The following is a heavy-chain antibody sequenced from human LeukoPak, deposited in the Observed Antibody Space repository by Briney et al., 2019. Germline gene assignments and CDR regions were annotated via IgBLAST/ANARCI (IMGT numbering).Heavy chain of an antibody. Sequence: ASVKVSCKASGYTFTGHYIHWVRQAPGQGLEWMGWINPNSGGTSYAQKFQGRVTMTRDTSISTAYMDLSGLTSDDTAVYYCARESSIPAAGTVGNWFDPWGQGTLVTVSS. CDR1: GYTFTGHY. CDR2: INPNSGGT. CDR3: ARESSIPAAGTVGNWFDP. D-gene: IGHD6-13*01. V-gene: IGHV1-2*02. J-gene: IGHJ5*02.